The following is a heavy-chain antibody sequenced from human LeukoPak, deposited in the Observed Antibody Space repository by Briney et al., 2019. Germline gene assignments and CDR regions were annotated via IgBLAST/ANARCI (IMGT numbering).Heavy chain of an antibody. CDR3: ARDRYGDGFAHLDY. CDR1: GYTFTSYA. CDR2: ITPSGGT. Sequence: ASAKVSCKASGYTFTSYAIHRVRQAPGQGLEWMGWITPSGGTNYPQKFQGRVAITWDTSITTAYMDLSRLTSDDTAVYYCARDRYGDGFAHLDYWGQGALVTVSS. V-gene: IGHV1-2*02. D-gene: IGHD5-24*01. J-gene: IGHJ4*02.